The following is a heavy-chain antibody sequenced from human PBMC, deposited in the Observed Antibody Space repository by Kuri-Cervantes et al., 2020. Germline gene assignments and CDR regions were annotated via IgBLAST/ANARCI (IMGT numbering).Heavy chain of an antibody. D-gene: IGHD6-13*01. J-gene: IGHJ4*02. V-gene: IGHV3-23*01. CDR3: ARRDGSTWYYFDY. Sequence: GESLKISCAASGFTFSSYAMSWVRQAPGKGLEWVSVISGSGGTTYYADSVKGRFTISRDNSKDTLYLQVNSLRAEDTAVYYCARRDGSTWYYFDYWGQGTLVTVSS. CDR2: ISGSGGTT. CDR1: GFTFSSYA.